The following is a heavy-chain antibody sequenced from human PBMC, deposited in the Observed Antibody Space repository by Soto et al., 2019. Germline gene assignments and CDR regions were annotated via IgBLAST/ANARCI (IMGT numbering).Heavy chain of an antibody. J-gene: IGHJ1*01. CDR1: GYTFTSYV. V-gene: IGHV1-3*01. D-gene: IGHD3-22*01. CDR2: INPVNGNT. CDR3: ARGGYFDSSNYLAY. Sequence: ASVKVSCKASGYTFTSYVINWVRQGPGRGLEWMGWINPVNGNTKYSQQFQGRVIIDRDTSASTAYMELSSLRSEDTAVYYCARGGYFDSSNYLAYWGLGTLVTVS.